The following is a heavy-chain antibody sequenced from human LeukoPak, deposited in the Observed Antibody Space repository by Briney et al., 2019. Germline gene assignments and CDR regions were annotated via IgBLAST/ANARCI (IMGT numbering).Heavy chain of an antibody. CDR2: IRYDGSNK. CDR1: GFSFSSYG. V-gene: IGHV3-30*02. Sequence: GGSLRLSCAASGFSFSSYGMHWVRQAPGKGLGWVAFIRYDGSNKYYADSVKGRFTISRDNSKNTLYLQMNSLRAEDTAVYYCAKEVYDYSALYFDYWGQGTLVTVSS. D-gene: IGHD4-11*01. J-gene: IGHJ4*02. CDR3: AKEVYDYSALYFDY.